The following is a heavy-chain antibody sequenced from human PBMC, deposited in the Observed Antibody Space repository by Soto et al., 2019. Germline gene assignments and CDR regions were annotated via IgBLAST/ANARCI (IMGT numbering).Heavy chain of an antibody. CDR1: GDSITSTSYN. Sequence: QLQLQESGPGLLKPSETLSLTCAVSGDSITSTSYNWGWIRQPPGKGLEWIGSIFYGGSTYYSPPIKSRITISVDTSKHQCSRTLSSVTAADTAVYYCAGDGNYGLSYFDVWGRGTLITVSS. J-gene: IGHJ2*01. D-gene: IGHD4-4*01. CDR2: IFYGGST. CDR3: AGDGNYGLSYFDV. V-gene: IGHV4-39*02.